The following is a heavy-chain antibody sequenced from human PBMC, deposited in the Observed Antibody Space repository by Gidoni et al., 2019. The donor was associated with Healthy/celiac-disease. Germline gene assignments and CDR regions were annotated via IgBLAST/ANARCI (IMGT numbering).Heavy chain of an antibody. D-gene: IGHD6-6*01. Sequence: QVQLQQWGARLLKPSETLSPTCAGYGGSFSGYYWSWIRQPPGKGLEWIGEINHSGSTNYNPSLKSRVTISVDTSKNQFSLKLSSVTAADTAVYYCARLIAARFGSFDYWGQGTLVTVSS. CDR2: INHSGST. J-gene: IGHJ4*02. V-gene: IGHV4-34*01. CDR1: GGSFSGYY. CDR3: ARLIAARFGSFDY.